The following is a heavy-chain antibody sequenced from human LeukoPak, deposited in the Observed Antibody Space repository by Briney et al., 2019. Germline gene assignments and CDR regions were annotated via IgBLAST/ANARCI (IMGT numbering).Heavy chain of an antibody. Sequence: GGSLRLSCAAPGFIFDNYAIHCVLQAAGKCLEWVSLISGDGGSTFYADSVRGRFTISRDNAKNSLYLQMNSLRAEDTAMYYCARDLRPYDYVWGTDYWGQGTLVTVSS. CDR2: ISGDGGST. CDR3: ARDLRPYDYVWGTDY. D-gene: IGHD3-16*01. V-gene: IGHV3-43*02. J-gene: IGHJ4*02. CDR1: GFIFDNYA.